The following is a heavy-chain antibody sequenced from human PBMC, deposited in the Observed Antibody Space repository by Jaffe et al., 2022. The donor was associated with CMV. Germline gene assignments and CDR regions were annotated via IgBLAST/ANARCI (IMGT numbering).Heavy chain of an antibody. J-gene: IGHJ6*02. CDR3: ARGIVGAYCGGDCYPEEVGGMDV. CDR2: IWYDGSNK. CDR1: GFTFSSYG. Sequence: QVQLVESGGGVVQPGRSLRLSCAASGFTFSSYGMHWVRQAPGKGLEWVAVIWYDGSNKYYADSVKGRFTISRDNSKNTLYLQMNSLRAEDTAVYYCARGIVGAYCGGDCYPEEVGGMDVWGQGTTVTVSS. V-gene: IGHV3-33*01. D-gene: IGHD2-21*02.